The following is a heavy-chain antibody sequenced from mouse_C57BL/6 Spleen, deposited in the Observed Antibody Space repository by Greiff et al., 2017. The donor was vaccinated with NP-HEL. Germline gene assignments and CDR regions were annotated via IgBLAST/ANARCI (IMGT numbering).Heavy chain of an antibody. J-gene: IGHJ4*01. D-gene: IGHD3-3*01. V-gene: IGHV5-17*01. CDR2: ISSGSSTI. Sequence: EVQGVESGGGLVKPGGSLKLSCAASGFTFSDYGMHWVRQAPEKGLEWVAYISSGSSTIYYADTVKGRFTITSNNAKNTLFLQMNRLRSEETAMYSCAKEGLNHYYAMDYWGQGTSVTVSS. CDR3: AKEGLNHYYAMDY. CDR1: GFTFSDYG.